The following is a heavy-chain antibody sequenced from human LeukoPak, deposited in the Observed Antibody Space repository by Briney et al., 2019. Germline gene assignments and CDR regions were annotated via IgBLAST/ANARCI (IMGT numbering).Heavy chain of an antibody. CDR2: AGWAGGTT. J-gene: IGHJ4*02. D-gene: IGHD3-10*02. V-gene: IGHV3-43*01. CDR1: GFNFDRYT. CDR3: AKELDTMFFDY. Sequence: GGSLRLSCATSGFNFDRYTIHWVRQAPVKGLEWVSLAGWAGGTTFYSDSVRGRFTISRDSGRKSVYLQMNSLTTDDTAFYFCAKELDTMFFDYWGQGALVTVSS.